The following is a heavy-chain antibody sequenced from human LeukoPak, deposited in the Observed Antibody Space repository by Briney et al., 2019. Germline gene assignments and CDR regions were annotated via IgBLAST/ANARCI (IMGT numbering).Heavy chain of an antibody. Sequence: GGSLRLSCAASGFTFNIYAMSWVRPTPGKGLEWVSSITIRDGTTYYTDSVKGRFTISRDNSENTLYLQMNSLRAEDTAIYYCVRDRPNYYDSSGHYYRRDGDYWGQGTLVTVSS. CDR3: VRDRPNYYDSSGHYYRRDGDY. D-gene: IGHD3-22*01. CDR2: ITIRDGTT. CDR1: GFTFNIYA. J-gene: IGHJ4*02. V-gene: IGHV3-23*01.